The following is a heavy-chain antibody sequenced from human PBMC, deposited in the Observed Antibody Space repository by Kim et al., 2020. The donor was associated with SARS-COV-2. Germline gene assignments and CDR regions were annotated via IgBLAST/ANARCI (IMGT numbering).Heavy chain of an antibody. CDR1: GFTFSSYS. CDR2: ISSSSSYI. V-gene: IGHV3-21*01. CDR3: ARDPTGDYYYGMDV. D-gene: IGHD3-10*01. Sequence: GGSLRLSCAASGFTFSSYSMNWVRQAPGKGLEWVSSISSSSSYIYYADSVKGRFTISRDNAKNSLYLQMNSLRAEDTAVYYCARDPTGDYYYGMDVWGQGTTVTVSS. J-gene: IGHJ6*02.